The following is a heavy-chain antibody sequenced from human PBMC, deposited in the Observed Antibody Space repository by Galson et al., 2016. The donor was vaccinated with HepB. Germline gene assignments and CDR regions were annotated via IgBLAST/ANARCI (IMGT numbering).Heavy chain of an antibody. CDR1: GGSISSGDHS. Sequence: TLSLTCAVSGGSISSGDHSWSWIRQPPGKGLEWVGYIYDSGSTFYNPSLRGRVTISVDRSNNQFSLKLTSVTAADTAVYYCAREGGFGDPYYFDYWGQGTLVTVSS. V-gene: IGHV4-30-2*01. D-gene: IGHD4-17*01. CDR2: IYDSGST. CDR3: AREGGFGDPYYFDY. J-gene: IGHJ4*02.